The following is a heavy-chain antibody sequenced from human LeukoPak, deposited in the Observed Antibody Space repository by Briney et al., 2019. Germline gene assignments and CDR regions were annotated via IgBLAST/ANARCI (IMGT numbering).Heavy chain of an antibody. CDR1: GYTFTGYY. Sequence: ASVKVSCKASGYTFTGYYMHWVRQAPGQGLEWMGWINPNSGGTDYAQKFQGRVTMTRDTSISTAYMELSRLRSDDTAVYYCAKIGVAVAGTPSGDSDYWGQGTLVTVSS. CDR3: AKIGVAVAGTPSGDSDY. D-gene: IGHD6-19*01. CDR2: INPNSGGT. J-gene: IGHJ4*02. V-gene: IGHV1-2*02.